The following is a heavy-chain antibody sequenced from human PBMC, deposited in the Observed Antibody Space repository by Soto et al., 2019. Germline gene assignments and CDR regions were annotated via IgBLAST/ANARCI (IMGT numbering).Heavy chain of an antibody. Sequence: GGSLRLSCAASGFTFSSYAMSWVRQAPGKGLEWVSAISGSGGSTYYADSVKGRFTISRDNSKNTLYLQMNSLRAEDTAVYYCAHFYGSGSYYLIPHPYYYYMDVWGKGTTVTVSS. CDR2: ISGSGGST. D-gene: IGHD3-10*01. J-gene: IGHJ6*03. CDR3: AHFYGSGSYYLIPHPYYYYMDV. V-gene: IGHV3-23*01. CDR1: GFTFSSYA.